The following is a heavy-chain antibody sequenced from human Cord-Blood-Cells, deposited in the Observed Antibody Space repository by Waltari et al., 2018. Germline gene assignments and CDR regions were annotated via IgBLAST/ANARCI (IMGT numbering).Heavy chain of an antibody. D-gene: IGHD5-18*01. CDR2: IYHSGRT. V-gene: IGHV4-4*02. J-gene: IGHJ3*02. CDR1: GGSISSSNW. Sequence: QVQLQESGPGLVKPSGTLSLTCAVSGGSISSSNWWSWVRQPPGKGLEWIGEIYHSGRTTYNPTLKGRVTISVDKSKHQFSLKLSSVTAADTAVYYCARAETAMDAFDIWGQGTMVTVSS. CDR3: ARAETAMDAFDI.